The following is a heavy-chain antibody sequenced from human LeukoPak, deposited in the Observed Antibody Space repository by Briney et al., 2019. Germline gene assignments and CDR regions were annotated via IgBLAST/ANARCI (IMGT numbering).Heavy chain of an antibody. CDR2: INPNSGGT. CDR1: GYTFTGYY. CDR3: AVAVAGVFDY. V-gene: IGHV1-2*02. J-gene: IGHJ4*02. D-gene: IGHD6-19*01. Sequence: ASVKVSCKASGYTFTGYYMHWARQAPGQGLEWMGWINPNSGGTNYAQKFQGRVTMTRDTSISTVYMELSRLRSDDTAVYYCAVAVAGVFDYWGQGTLVTVSS.